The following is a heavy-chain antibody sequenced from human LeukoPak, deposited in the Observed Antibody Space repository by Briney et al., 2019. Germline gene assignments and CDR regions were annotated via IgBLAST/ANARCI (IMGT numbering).Heavy chain of an antibody. CDR1: GDSVSGYY. Sequence: SETLSLTCIVSGDSVSGYYWNWIRQPPGKGLEWIGSVYHGGTTYYNPSLKSRVSISEDRSNNQFFLKLSSVTAADTAMYFCARSPRGNYFDSWGEGTLVTVSS. J-gene: IGHJ4*02. CDR2: VYHGGTT. CDR3: ARSPRGNYFDS. D-gene: IGHD6-25*01. V-gene: IGHV4-30-2*01.